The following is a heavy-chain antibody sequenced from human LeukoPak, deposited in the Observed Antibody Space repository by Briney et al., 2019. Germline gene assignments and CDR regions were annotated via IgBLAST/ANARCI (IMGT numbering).Heavy chain of an antibody. J-gene: IGHJ6*02. CDR3: ARDRGVVISYYGMDV. D-gene: IGHD3-3*01. CDR1: DGSISSGGYY. CDR2: IYYSGST. Sequence: SETLSLTCTVSDGSISSGGYYWSWIRQHPGKGLEWIGYIYYSGSTYYNPSLKSRVTISVDTSKNQFSLKLSSVTAADTAVYYCARDRGVVISYYGMDVWGQGTTVTVSS. V-gene: IGHV4-31*03.